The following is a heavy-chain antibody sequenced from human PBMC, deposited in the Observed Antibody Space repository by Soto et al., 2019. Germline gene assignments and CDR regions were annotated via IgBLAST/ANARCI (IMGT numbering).Heavy chain of an antibody. J-gene: IGHJ5*01. CDR1: GGSISNYY. CDR2: MYYNGNI. V-gene: IGHV4-59*01. Sequence: SETLSLTCNVSGGSISNYYWTWIRQSPEKGLEWIGYMYYNGNINYNPSLKSRATISIDTSKNQFSLTLKSVTAADTAVYYCASGGNWFDPWGQGVLVDVSS. D-gene: IGHD3-16*01. CDR3: ASGGNWFDP.